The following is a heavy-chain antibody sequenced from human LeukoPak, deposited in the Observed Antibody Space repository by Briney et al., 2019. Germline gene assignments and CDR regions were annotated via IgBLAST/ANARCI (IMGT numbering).Heavy chain of an antibody. CDR3: ARAWRGSRTGVYMDV. D-gene: IGHD3-16*01. Sequence: GGSLRLSCAASGFTVSSNYMSWVRQAPGKGLEWVSVIYSGGSTYYADSVKGRFTISRDNSKNTLYLQMNSLRAEDTAVYYCARAWRGSRTGVYMDVWGKGTTVTISS. V-gene: IGHV3-53*01. J-gene: IGHJ6*03. CDR1: GFTVSSNY. CDR2: IYSGGST.